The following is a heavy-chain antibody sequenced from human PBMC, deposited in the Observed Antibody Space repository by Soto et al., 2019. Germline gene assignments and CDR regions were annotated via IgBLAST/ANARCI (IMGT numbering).Heavy chain of an antibody. V-gene: IGHV3-23*01. CDR1: GFTFSNYG. Sequence: EVQLLESGGGLVQPGGSLRLSCAASGFTFSNYGITWVRQAPGKGLEWVSAISGSGATAYYADPVKGRFSVSRDNSENTLYLQMNSLRAEDTAVYYCAKDWLAAGGTEFYAFDIWGQGTSVTVSS. J-gene: IGHJ3*02. CDR2: ISGSGATA. D-gene: IGHD6-13*01. CDR3: AKDWLAAGGTEFYAFDI.